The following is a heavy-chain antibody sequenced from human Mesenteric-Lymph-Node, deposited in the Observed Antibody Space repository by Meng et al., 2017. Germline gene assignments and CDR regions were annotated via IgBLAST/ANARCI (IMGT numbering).Heavy chain of an antibody. Sequence: QVQLQESGPGLVKPSETLSLTCTVSGGSISSYYWNWIRQPPGKGLEWIGYIYYSGSTNYNPSLKTRVTISVDTSRNHFSLELSSVTAADTAVYYCARLWFGERPPDYWGQGTLVTVSS. CDR1: GGSISSYY. D-gene: IGHD3-10*01. CDR2: IYYSGST. J-gene: IGHJ4*02. V-gene: IGHV4-59*08. CDR3: ARLWFGERPPDY.